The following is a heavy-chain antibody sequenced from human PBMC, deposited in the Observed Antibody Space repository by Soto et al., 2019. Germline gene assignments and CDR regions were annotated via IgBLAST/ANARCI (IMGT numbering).Heavy chain of an antibody. V-gene: IGHV1-3*01. CDR2: INVGNGNT. D-gene: IGHD2-21*01. Sequence: QVQLVQSGAEVKKPGASVKLSCKASGYIFTNYNIHWVRQAPGQRLEWKGWINVGNGNTKYSERFQGRVTNTRDTSASTAFMELSSLTSEDTGVYYCARDQGLWDVWGQGATVTVSS. CDR1: GYIFTNYN. CDR3: ARDQGLWDV. J-gene: IGHJ6*02.